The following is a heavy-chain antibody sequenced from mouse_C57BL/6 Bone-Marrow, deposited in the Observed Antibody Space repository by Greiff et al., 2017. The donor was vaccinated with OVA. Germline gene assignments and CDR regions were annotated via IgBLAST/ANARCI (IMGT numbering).Heavy chain of an antibody. J-gene: IGHJ2*01. D-gene: IGHD1-1*01. Sequence: EVKLVESGGDLVKPGGSLKLSCAASGFTFSSYGMSWVRQTPDKRLEWVATISSGGSYTYSPDSVKGRFTISRDNAKNTLYLQMSSLKSEDTAMYYCARDYYGSDYWGQGTTLTVSS. CDR2: ISSGGSYT. CDR1: GFTFSSYG. V-gene: IGHV5-6*01. CDR3: ARDYYGSDY.